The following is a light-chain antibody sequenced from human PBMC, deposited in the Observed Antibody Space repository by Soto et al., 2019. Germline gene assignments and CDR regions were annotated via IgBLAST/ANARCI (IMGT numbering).Light chain of an antibody. Sequence: IVFTQSPATVSVSPGERITLYCRASQIVSSSESVSTNLAWYQQKPGQAPRPLIYGASNRATGIPDRFSGSGSGTDFTLTISRLENEDVAVYDCQQYGSSQRTFGQGTKVDIK. CDR2: GAS. J-gene: IGKJ1*01. CDR1: QIVSSSESVSTN. CDR3: QQYGSSQRT. V-gene: IGKV3-20*01.